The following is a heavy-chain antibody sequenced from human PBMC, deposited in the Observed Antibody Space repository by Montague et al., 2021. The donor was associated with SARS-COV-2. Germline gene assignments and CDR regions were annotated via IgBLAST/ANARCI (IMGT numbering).Heavy chain of an antibody. Sequence: SETLSLTCTASGGSISTYYWNWIRQFPGKGLEWIGYIDYSGSTNYNPSLQSRVIISVDRSKTQFSLKLNSVTAADTAIYYCARLPYYDSYGMDVWGQGTTVTVSS. D-gene: IGHD3-22*01. J-gene: IGHJ6*02. V-gene: IGHV4-59*01. CDR3: ARLPYYDSYGMDV. CDR2: IDYSGST. CDR1: GGSISTYY.